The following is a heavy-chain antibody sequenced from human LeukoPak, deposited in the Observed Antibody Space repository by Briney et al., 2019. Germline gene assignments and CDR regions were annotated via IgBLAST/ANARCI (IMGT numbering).Heavy chain of an antibody. CDR3: ARDSTYYYDSGSSGPHYFDY. CDR1: GFTFSTYA. Sequence: GGSLRLSCAASGFTFSTYALHWVRQAPGKGLEGVAVISYDGTNKYHADSVKGRFTISRDNSKNTLYLQMNSLRAEDTAVYYCARDSTYYYDSGSSGPHYFDYWGQGTLVTVSS. J-gene: IGHJ4*02. CDR2: ISYDGTNK. D-gene: IGHD3-10*01. V-gene: IGHV3-30*01.